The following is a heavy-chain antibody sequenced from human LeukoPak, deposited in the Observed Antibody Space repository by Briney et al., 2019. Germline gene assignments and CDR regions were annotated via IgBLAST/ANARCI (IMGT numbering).Heavy chain of an antibody. CDR2: INADGSDK. J-gene: IGHJ4*02. CDR1: GFPFQSYW. CDR3: MPGRGY. D-gene: IGHD2-8*02. Sequence: PGGSLRLSCTASGFPFQSYWMNWVRQAPEKGLELVANINADGSDKYFMDSVKGRFSISRDNANNRLYLQMTGLRAEDTAVYYCMPGRGYWGQGTLVAVSS. V-gene: IGHV3-7*01.